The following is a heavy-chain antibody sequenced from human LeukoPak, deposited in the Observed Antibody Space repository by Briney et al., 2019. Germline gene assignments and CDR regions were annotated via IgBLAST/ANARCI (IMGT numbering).Heavy chain of an antibody. CDR1: GFTVSSNY. CDR3: ARDPHRTGTDKMFDY. J-gene: IGHJ4*02. Sequence: GGSLRLSCAASGFTVSSNYMSWVRQAPGKGLEWVSIISSGGGSYYADSVKGRFTISRDNSKNTLYLQMNSLRAEDTAAYYCARDPHRTGTDKMFDYWGQGTLVTVSS. CDR2: ISSGGGS. D-gene: IGHD1-1*01. V-gene: IGHV3-66*01.